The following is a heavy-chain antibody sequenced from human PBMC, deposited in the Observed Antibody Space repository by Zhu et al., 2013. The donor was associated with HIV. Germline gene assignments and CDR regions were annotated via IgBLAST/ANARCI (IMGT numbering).Heavy chain of an antibody. CDR3: ARDTVLARYYYGSGSYYYYYGMDV. CDR2: IIPIFGTA. J-gene: IGHJ6*02. V-gene: IGHV1-69*01. Sequence: QVQLVQSGAEVKKPGSSVKVSRKASGGTFSSYAISWVRQAPGQGLEWMGGIIPIFGTANYAQKFQGRVTITADESTSTAYMELSSLRSEDTAVYYCARDTVLARYYYGSGSYYYYYGMDVWGRRDHGHRLL. CDR1: GGTFSSYA. D-gene: IGHD3-10*01.